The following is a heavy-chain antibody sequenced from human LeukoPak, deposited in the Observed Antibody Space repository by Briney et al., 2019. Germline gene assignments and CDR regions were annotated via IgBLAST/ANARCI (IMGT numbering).Heavy chain of an antibody. CDR1: GGSISSYY. CDR3: ARARHWSWFDP. V-gene: IGHV4-59*12. Sequence: SETLSLTCTVSGGSISSYYWSWIRQPPGKGLEWIGYIYYTRSTHYNPSLKSRVTISVDRSKNQFSLKLSSVTAADAAVYYCARARHWSWFDPWGQGTLVTVSS. CDR2: IYYTRST. D-gene: IGHD3-3*01. J-gene: IGHJ5*02.